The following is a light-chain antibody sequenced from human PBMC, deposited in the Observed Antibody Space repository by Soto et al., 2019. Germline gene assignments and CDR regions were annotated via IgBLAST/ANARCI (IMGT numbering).Light chain of an antibody. CDR2: KAS. Sequence: DIQMTQPPSTLSGSVGDTVTITCRASQTISSWLAWYQQKPGKAPKLLIYKASNLKSGVPSRFSGSGSGTEFTLTISSLQPDDFATYYCQHYNSYSEAFGQGTKVDI. CDR1: QTISSW. V-gene: IGKV1-5*03. J-gene: IGKJ1*01. CDR3: QHYNSYSEA.